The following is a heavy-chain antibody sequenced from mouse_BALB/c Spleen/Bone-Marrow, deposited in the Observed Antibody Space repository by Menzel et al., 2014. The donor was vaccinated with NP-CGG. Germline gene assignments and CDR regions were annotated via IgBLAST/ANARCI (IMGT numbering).Heavy chain of an antibody. CDR3: ARYGYFYAMDY. CDR2: IWAGGST. V-gene: IGHV2-9*02. Sequence: VMLVESGPGLVAPSQRLSITCTVSGFSLXSYGVHWVRQPPGKGLEWLGVIWAGGSTNYNSALMSRLSISKDNSKSQVFLKMNSLQTDDTAMYYCARYGYFYAMDYWGQGTSVTVSS. J-gene: IGHJ4*01. D-gene: IGHD2-2*01. CDR1: GFSLXSYG.